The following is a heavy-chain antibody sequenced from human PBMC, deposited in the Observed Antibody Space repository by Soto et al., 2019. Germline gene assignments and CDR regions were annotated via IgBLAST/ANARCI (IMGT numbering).Heavy chain of an antibody. Sequence: SETLSLTCTVSGASISSGGYYWTWIRQHPGKGLEWIGYVYYGGNTNFNPSLRSRVAMSVDRSKNPFSLELKSVTVADTAVYFCARDRSGSRYFYHRWGQGTLVTVSS. CDR1: GASISSGGYY. V-gene: IGHV4-31*03. J-gene: IGHJ5*02. D-gene: IGHD1-26*01. CDR3: ARDRSGSRYFYHR. CDR2: VYYGGNT.